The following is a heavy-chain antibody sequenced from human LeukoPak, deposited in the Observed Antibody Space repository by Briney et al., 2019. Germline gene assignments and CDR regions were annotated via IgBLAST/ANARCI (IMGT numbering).Heavy chain of an antibody. Sequence: PGGSLRLSCAASGFTFSSYVMNWVRQAPGKGLEWVSGISGGGGSTYYADSVKGRFTISRDNSKNTLYLQMNSLRAEDTAVYYCAKVPRGSQYYFDYWGQGTLVTVSS. CDR2: ISGGGGST. CDR1: GFTFSSYV. D-gene: IGHD1-26*01. J-gene: IGHJ4*02. V-gene: IGHV3-23*01. CDR3: AKVPRGSQYYFDY.